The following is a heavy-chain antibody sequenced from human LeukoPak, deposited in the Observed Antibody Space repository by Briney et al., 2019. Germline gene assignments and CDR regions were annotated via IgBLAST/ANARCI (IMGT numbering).Heavy chain of an antibody. CDR1: GGPFSAYY. Sequence: SETLSLTCAIYGGPFSAYYWNWIRKPPGKGLEWVGEINHSGSTNYNPSLKSRVTISVDTSKNQFSLKLSSVTAADTAVYYCARLLGGYWGQGTLVTVSS. CDR2: INHSGST. V-gene: IGHV4-34*01. D-gene: IGHD2/OR15-2a*01. CDR3: ARLLGGY. J-gene: IGHJ4*02.